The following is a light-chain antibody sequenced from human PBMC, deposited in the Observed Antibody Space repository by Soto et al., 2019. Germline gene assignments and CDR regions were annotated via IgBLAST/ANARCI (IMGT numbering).Light chain of an antibody. CDR3: QQYNNWPLT. CDR2: GAS. CDR1: QSVSSN. Sequence: EIVMTQSPATLSVSPGERATLSCRASQSVSSNLAWYQQKPGQAPRLLIFGASTRATGIPARFSGSGSGTEFTLTISGLQSEDFAVYYCQQYNNWPLTCGQGTRWIS. V-gene: IGKV3-15*01. J-gene: IGKJ1*01.